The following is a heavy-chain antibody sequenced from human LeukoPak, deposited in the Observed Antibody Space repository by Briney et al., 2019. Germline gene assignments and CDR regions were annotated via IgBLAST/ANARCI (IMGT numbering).Heavy chain of an antibody. CDR3: ARESVVGWPHYKYYMDV. CDR1: EFTFSNYT. Sequence: PGGSLRLSCAASEFTFSNYTMTWVRQAPGEGLEWVANIKQDGSEKYYVDSVKGRFTISRDNAKNSLYLQMNSLRAEDTAVYYCARESVVGWPHYKYYMDVWGKGTTVTVSS. D-gene: IGHD2-2*01. CDR2: IKQDGSEK. V-gene: IGHV3-7*01. J-gene: IGHJ6*03.